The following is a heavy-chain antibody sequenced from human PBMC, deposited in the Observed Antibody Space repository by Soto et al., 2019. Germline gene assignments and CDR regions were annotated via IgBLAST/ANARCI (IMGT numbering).Heavy chain of an antibody. D-gene: IGHD1-26*01. Sequence: PSETLSLTCTVSGGSIYTYSWTWIRQPAGKGLEWIWHIYSSGSANYNPSLKSRVSMSVDTSKNQFSLKLNSVTAADTAVYYCATIVGANDYWGQGTLVTVSS. J-gene: IGHJ4*02. CDR2: IYSSGSA. V-gene: IGHV4-4*07. CDR3: ATIVGANDY. CDR1: GGSIYTYS.